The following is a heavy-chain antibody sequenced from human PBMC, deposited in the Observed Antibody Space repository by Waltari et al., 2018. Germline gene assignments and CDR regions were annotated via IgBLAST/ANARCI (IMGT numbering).Heavy chain of an antibody. V-gene: IGHV3-43*02. D-gene: IGHD6-19*01. CDR1: GFTFDDYA. CDR3: AKDPSSGWLSRYYYGMDV. J-gene: IGHJ6*02. Sequence: EVQLVESGGGVVQPGGSLRLSCAASGFTFDDYAMHWVRQAPGKGLEWFSIISGDGGSTYYADSVKGRFTISRDNSKNSLYLQMNSLRTEDTALYYCAKDPSSGWLSRYYYGMDVWGQGTTVTVSS. CDR2: ISGDGGST.